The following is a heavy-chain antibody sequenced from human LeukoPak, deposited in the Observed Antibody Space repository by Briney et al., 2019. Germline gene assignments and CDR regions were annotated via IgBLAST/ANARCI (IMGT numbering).Heavy chain of an antibody. J-gene: IGHJ4*02. V-gene: IGHV1-2*02. CDR3: ANVAGIFGSYHEIFDY. CDR1: DYTFITYG. CDR2: INPNSGGT. Sequence: ASVKVSCKASDYTFITYGLSWVRQAPGQGLEWMGWINPNSGGTNYAQKFQGRVTMTRDTSISTAYMELSRLRSDDTAVYYCANVAGIFGSYHEIFDYWGQGTLVTVSS. D-gene: IGHD1-26*01.